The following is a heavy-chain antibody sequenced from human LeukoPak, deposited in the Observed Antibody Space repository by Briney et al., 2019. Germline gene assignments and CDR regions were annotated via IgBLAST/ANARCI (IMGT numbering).Heavy chain of an antibody. Sequence: PSETLSVTCTVSGGSIISSTDYWGWVRQSPGKGLEWIGNIYYSGTTYYNPSLKSRVTISEDTSRNRFSLMLSSVTAADTAIYYCARQVSDYYYHYMDVWGEGTTVIVSS. CDR3: ARQVSDYYYHYMDV. CDR2: IYYSGTT. V-gene: IGHV4-39*01. J-gene: IGHJ6*03. CDR1: GGSIISSTDY.